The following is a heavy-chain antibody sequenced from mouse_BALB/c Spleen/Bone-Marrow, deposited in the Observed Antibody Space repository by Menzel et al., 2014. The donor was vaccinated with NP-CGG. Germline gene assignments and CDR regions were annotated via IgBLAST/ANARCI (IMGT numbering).Heavy chain of an antibody. CDR2: IDPSDSYT. Sequence: QVQLQQSGAELVKPGASVKPSCKASGYTFTSYWMHWVKQRPGQGLEWIGEIDPSDSYTNYNQKFKGKATLTVDKSSSTAYMQLSSLTSEDSAVYYCARREYYGSSYLYFGYWGQGTTLTVSS. V-gene: IGHV1-69*02. J-gene: IGHJ2*01. CDR1: GYTFTSYW. CDR3: ARREYYGSSYLYFGY. D-gene: IGHD1-1*01.